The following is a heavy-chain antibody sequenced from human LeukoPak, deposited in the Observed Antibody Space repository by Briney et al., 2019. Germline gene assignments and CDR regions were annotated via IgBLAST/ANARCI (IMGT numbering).Heavy chain of an antibody. Sequence: GGSLRLSCAASGFTFSSYAMSWVRQAPGKGLEWVSAISGSGGSTYYADSVKGRFTISRDNSKNTLYLQMNSLRAEDTAVYYCAKDPRPLIAAALGRDYWGQGTLVSVSS. CDR2: ISGSGGST. J-gene: IGHJ4*02. V-gene: IGHV3-23*01. D-gene: IGHD6-13*01. CDR1: GFTFSSYA. CDR3: AKDPRPLIAAALGRDY.